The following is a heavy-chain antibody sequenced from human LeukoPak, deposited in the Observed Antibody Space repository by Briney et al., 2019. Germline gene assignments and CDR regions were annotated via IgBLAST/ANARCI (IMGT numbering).Heavy chain of an antibody. D-gene: IGHD2-15*01. CDR1: GFTFSSYW. V-gene: IGHV3-7*01. J-gene: IGHJ4*02. CDR2: IKQDGSEK. CDR3: ARDKGIVVVVAALDY. Sequence: GGSLRLSCAASGFTFSSYWMSWVRQAPGKGLEWVANIKQDGSEKYYVDSVKGRFTISRDNAKNSLYLQMNSLRAEDTAVYYCARDKGIVVVVAALDYWGQGTLVTVSS.